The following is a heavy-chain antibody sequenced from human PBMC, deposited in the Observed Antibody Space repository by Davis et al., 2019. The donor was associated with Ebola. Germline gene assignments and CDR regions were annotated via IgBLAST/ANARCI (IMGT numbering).Heavy chain of an antibody. CDR2: IIPIFGTA. V-gene: IGHV1-69*13. CDR3: ARQINEGEPGAFDI. J-gene: IGHJ3*02. Sequence: SVKVSCKASGGTFSSYAISWVRQAPGQGLEWMGGIIPIFGTANYAQKFQGRVTITADESTSTAYMELRSLRSDDTAVYYCARQINEGEPGAFDIWGQGTMVTVSS. D-gene: IGHD3-16*01. CDR1: GGTFSSYA.